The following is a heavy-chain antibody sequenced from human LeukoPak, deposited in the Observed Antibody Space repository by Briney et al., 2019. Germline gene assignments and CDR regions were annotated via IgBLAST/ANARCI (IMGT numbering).Heavy chain of an antibody. J-gene: IGHJ5*02. CDR2: IGTAGDT. D-gene: IGHD2-2*01. Sequence: GGSLRLSCAASGFTFSSYDMHWVRQATGKGLEWVSAIGTAGDTYYPGSVKGRFTISRENAKNSLYLQMNSLRAGDTAVYYCAREIVPAATNWFDPWGQGTLVTVSS. CDR3: AREIVPAATNWFDP. CDR1: GFTFSSYD. V-gene: IGHV3-13*01.